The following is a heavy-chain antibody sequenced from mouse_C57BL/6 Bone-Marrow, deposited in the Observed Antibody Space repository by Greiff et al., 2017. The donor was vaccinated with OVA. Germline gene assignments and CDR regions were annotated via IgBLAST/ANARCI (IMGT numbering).Heavy chain of an antibody. J-gene: IGHJ1*03. CDR2: IYPSDSET. CDR3: ARNAHYYGSSHWYFDV. D-gene: IGHD1-1*01. CDR1: GYTFTSYW. Sequence: QVQLQQPGAELVRPGSSVKLSCKASGYTFTSYWMDWVKQRPGQGLEWIGNIYPSDSETHYNQKFKDKATLTVDKSSSTAYMQLSSLTSEDSAVYYCARNAHYYGSSHWYFDVWGTGTTVTVSS. V-gene: IGHV1-61*01.